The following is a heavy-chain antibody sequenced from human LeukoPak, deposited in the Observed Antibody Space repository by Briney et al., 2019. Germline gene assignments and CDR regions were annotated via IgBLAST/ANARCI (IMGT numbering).Heavy chain of an antibody. V-gene: IGHV7-4-1*02. CDR3: ATGSSLDWLPYHLKDY. CDR2: INTNTGNP. D-gene: IGHD3-9*01. CDR1: GYTFTSYA. J-gene: IGHJ4*02. Sequence: AAVKVSCKSSGYTFTSYAMNWVRQAPGQGLEWMGWINTNTGNPTYAQGFTGRFVFSLDTSVSTAYLQISSLKAEDTAVYYCATGSSLDWLPYHLKDYWGQGTLVTVSS.